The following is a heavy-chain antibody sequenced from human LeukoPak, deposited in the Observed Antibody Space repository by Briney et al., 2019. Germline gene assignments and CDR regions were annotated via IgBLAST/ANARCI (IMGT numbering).Heavy chain of an antibody. D-gene: IGHD3-22*01. CDR1: GFTFSSYE. V-gene: IGHV3-48*03. J-gene: IGHJ4*02. CDR3: ARDRGAIDSSGYYYSTFDY. Sequence: GGSLRLSCATSGFTFSSYEMNWVRQAPGKGLEWVSYISSSGSTIYYADSVKGRFTISRDNAKNSLYLQMNSLRAEDTAGYYCARDRGAIDSSGYYYSTFDYWGQGTLVTVSS. CDR2: ISSSGSTI.